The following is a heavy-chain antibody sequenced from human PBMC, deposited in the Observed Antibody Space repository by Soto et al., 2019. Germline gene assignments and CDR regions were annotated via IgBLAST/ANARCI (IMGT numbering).Heavy chain of an antibody. CDR1: GFTFSSYT. D-gene: IGHD1-1*01. V-gene: IGHV3-23*01. CDR3: AKEKGAPTATPSYYGMDV. J-gene: IGHJ6*04. CDR2: ISGSGGST. Sequence: GGSLRLSCAASGFTFSSYTMSWVRQAPGKGLEWVSGISGSGGSTYYADSVKGRFTISRDNSKNTLYLQMNSLRAEDTAVYYCAKEKGAPTATPSYYGMDVWGKGTTVTVSS.